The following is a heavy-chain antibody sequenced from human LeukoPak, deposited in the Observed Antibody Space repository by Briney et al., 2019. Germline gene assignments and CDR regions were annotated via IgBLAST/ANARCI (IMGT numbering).Heavy chain of an antibody. CDR2: IGTAGDT. J-gene: IGHJ4*02. V-gene: IGHV3-13*01. D-gene: IGHD2-2*01. Sequence: GGSLRLSCAASGFTFSSYDMHWVRQAPGNGLEWVSAIGTAGDTYYPGSVKGRFTISRENAKNSLYLQMNSLRAGDTAVYYCARGRGDDCSSTSCYHLFDYWGQGTLVTVSS. CDR3: ARGRGDDCSSTSCYHLFDY. CDR1: GFTFSSYD.